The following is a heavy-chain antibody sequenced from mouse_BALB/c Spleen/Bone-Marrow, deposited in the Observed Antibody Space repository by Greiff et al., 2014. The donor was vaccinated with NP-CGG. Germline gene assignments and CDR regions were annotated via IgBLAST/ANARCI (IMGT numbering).Heavy chain of an antibody. J-gene: IGHJ2*01. CDR2: ISYDGSN. CDR1: GYSITSDYY. Sequence: VQLQQSGPGLVKPSQSLSLTCSVTGYSITSDYYWNWIRQFPGNKLEWMGYISYDGSNNYNPSLKNRISITRDTSKNQFFLKLNSVTTEDTATYYCASEPYDGSRFDYWGQGTTLTVSS. V-gene: IGHV3-6*02. CDR3: ASEPYDGSRFDY. D-gene: IGHD2-3*01.